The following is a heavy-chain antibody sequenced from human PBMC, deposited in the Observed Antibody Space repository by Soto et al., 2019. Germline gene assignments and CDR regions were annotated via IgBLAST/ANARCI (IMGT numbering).Heavy chain of an antibody. D-gene: IGHD2-21*01. CDR3: ASARHIGP. Sequence: AGCMRLSSAASGLTFSNYGMSWVRQAPGKGLEWVANIKEDGSERNYVDSVKGRFTISRDNAENSLYLQMNSLRAEDTAVYYCASARHIGPWGQGTLVTVSS. J-gene: IGHJ5*02. CDR2: IKEDGSER. V-gene: IGHV3-7*01. CDR1: GLTFSNYG.